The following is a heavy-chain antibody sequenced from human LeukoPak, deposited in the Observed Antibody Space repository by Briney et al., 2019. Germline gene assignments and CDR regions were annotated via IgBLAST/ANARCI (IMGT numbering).Heavy chain of an antibody. D-gene: IGHD1-7*01. CDR2: MNPNSGNT. J-gene: IGHJ4*02. Sequence: ASVKVSRKASGYTFTSYDINWVRQATGQGLEWMGWMNPNSGNTGYAQKFQGRVTMTRNTSISTAYMELSSLRSEDTAVYYCASEWTGTTPGDYWGQGTLVTVSS. V-gene: IGHV1-8*01. CDR1: GYTFTSYD. CDR3: ASEWTGTTPGDY.